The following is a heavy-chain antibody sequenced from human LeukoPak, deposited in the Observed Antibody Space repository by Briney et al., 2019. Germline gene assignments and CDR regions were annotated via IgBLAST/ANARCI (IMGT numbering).Heavy chain of an antibody. D-gene: IGHD3-3*01. CDR3: ARGRRSITIFGVVIRVYWFDP. CDR2: INHSGST. Sequence: PETLSLTCAVYGGSFSGYYWSWIRQPPGKGLEWIGEINHSGSTNYNPSLKSRVTISVDTSKNQFSLKLSSVTAADTAVYYCARGRRSITIFGVVIRVYWFDPWGQGTLVTVSS. V-gene: IGHV4-34*01. CDR1: GGSFSGYY. J-gene: IGHJ5*02.